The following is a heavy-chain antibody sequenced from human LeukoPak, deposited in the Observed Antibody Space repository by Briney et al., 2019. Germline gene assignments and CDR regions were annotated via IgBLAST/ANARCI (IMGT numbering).Heavy chain of an antibody. Sequence: GGSLRLSCAASGFTFSSYSMNWVRQAPGKGLEWVSYISSSSSTIYYADSVKGRFTTSRDNSKNTLYLQMNSLRAEDTAVYYCAKGGYYPLSPMGYWGQGTLVTVSS. J-gene: IGHJ4*02. V-gene: IGHV3-48*01. CDR1: GFTFSSYS. D-gene: IGHD3-16*01. CDR3: AKGGYYPLSPMGY. CDR2: ISSSSSTI.